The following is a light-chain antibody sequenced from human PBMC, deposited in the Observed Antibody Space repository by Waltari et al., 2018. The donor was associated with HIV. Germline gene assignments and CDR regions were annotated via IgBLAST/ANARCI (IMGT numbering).Light chain of an antibody. J-gene: IGKJ4*01. V-gene: IGKV1-9*01. CDR2: AAS. Sequence: DIQLTQSPSFLSASVGDRVPITCRASQDISNDLAWYQQKPGKAPQLLIYAASELQSGVPLRFSGSGSRTEFTLTISSLQPDDLATYSCQQLNSYPLTFGGGTRVEIK. CDR3: QQLNSYPLT. CDR1: QDISND.